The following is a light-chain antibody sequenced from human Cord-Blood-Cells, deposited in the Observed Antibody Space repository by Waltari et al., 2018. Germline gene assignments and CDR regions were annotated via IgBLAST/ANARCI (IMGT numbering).Light chain of an antibody. CDR3: SSYTSSSSVV. CDR1: SSDVGGYKY. V-gene: IGLV2-14*01. J-gene: IGLJ2*01. CDR2: DVS. Sequence: SALTQPASVSGSPGQSLPIPCTGTSSDVGGYKYVYWYQQHPGKAPKLMIYDVSNRPSGVSNRFSGSKSGNTASLTISGLQAEDEADYYCSSYTSSSSVVFGGGTKLTVL.